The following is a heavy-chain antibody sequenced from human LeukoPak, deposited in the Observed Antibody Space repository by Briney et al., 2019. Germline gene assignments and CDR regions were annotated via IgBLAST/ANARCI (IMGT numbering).Heavy chain of an antibody. D-gene: IGHD2-15*01. CDR2: IGSDGRSA. J-gene: IGHJ4*02. CDR1: GFTFSNYW. CDR3: ARECVGGGSCCDY. Sequence: AGGSLRLSCAASGFTFSNYWMHWVRQSPGEGLVWVSRIGSDGRSATYADSVKGRFTIFRDNAENTVFLQMDSLRAEDTGVYYCARECVGGGSCCDYWGQGTLVSVSS. V-gene: IGHV3-74*01.